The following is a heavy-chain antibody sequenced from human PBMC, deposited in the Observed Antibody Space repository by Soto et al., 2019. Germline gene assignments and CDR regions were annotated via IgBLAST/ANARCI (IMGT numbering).Heavy chain of an antibody. D-gene: IGHD2-15*01. CDR1: GGSISSSSYY. CDR2: IYYSGST. Sequence: SETLSLTCAVSGGSISSSSYYWGWIRQPPGKGLEWIGSIYYSGSTYYNPSLKSRVTISVDTSKNQFSLKLSSVTAADTAVYYCARHIGVVAASKRWFDPWGQGTLVTVSS. V-gene: IGHV4-39*01. J-gene: IGHJ5*02. CDR3: ARHIGVVAASKRWFDP.